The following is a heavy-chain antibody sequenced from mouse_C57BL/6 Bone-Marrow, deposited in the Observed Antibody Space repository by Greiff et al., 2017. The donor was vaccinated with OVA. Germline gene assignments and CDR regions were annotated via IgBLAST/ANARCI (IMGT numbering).Heavy chain of an antibody. CDR3: ARSPWFAY. Sequence: QVQLQQPGAELVRPGSSVKLSCKASGYTFTSYWMHWVKQRPIQGLEWIGNIDPSDSATHYNQKFKDKATLTVDKSSSTAYMQLSSLTSEDSAVYYCARSPWFAYWGQGTLVTVSA. CDR1: GYTFTSYW. J-gene: IGHJ3*01. CDR2: IDPSDSAT. V-gene: IGHV1-52*01.